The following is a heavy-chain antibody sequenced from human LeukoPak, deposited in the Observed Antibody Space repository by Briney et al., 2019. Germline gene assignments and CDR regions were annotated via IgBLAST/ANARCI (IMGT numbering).Heavy chain of an antibody. J-gene: IGHJ4*02. D-gene: IGHD2-2*01. Sequence: GGSLRLSCAASGLTFSSYGMHWVRQAPGKGLEWVAFIRYDGSNKYYADSVKGRFTISRDNAKNSLYLQMNSLRAEDTAVYYCARDEESHIVVVPAALYYFDYWGQGTLVTVSS. CDR2: IRYDGSNK. CDR3: ARDEESHIVVVPAALYYFDY. V-gene: IGHV3-30*02. CDR1: GLTFSSYG.